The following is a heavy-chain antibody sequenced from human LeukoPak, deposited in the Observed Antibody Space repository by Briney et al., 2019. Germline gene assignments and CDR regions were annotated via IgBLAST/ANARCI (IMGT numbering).Heavy chain of an antibody. J-gene: IGHJ3*01. CDR2: INHSGST. D-gene: IGHD3/OR15-3a*01. V-gene: IGHV4-34*01. CDR3: ARGHRIMVFGVLLWKAFDL. CDR1: VGSFSDYY. Sequence: SETLSLTCAVYVGSFSDYYWSWLRQPPGQGLEWIGEINHSGSTNYNPSLKSRVTMSVYTSKNQFSLKLSSVAAADTAVYYCARGHRIMVFGVLLWKAFDLWGQGTMVTVSS.